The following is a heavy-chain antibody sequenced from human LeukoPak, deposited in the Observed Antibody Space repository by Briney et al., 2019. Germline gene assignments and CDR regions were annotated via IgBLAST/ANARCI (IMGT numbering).Heavy chain of an antibody. Sequence: PGGSLRLSCAASGFTFSSYSMNWVRQAPGKGLEWVSSISSSSSYIYYADSVKGRFTISRDNAKNSLYLQMNSLRAEDTAVYYCARERYYGSGSYSADEKVIDYWGQGTLVTVSS. V-gene: IGHV3-21*01. CDR1: GFTFSSYS. CDR2: ISSSSSYI. CDR3: ARERYYGSGSYSADEKVIDY. D-gene: IGHD3-10*01. J-gene: IGHJ4*02.